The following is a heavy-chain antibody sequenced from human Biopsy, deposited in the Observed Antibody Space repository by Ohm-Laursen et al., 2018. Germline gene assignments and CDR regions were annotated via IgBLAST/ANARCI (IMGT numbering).Heavy chain of an antibody. Sequence: GTLSLTWSVSGVSISSTTYYWGWIRQPPGKGLEWIGSIHYSGTTYYHASLRSRVTISVDKSKNQFSLKLTSVTAAETAVYYCARQGEWEHFADYWGQGTLVSVSS. V-gene: IGHV4-39*01. CDR1: GVSISSTTYY. D-gene: IGHD1-26*01. CDR3: ARQGEWEHFADY. J-gene: IGHJ4*02. CDR2: IHYSGTT.